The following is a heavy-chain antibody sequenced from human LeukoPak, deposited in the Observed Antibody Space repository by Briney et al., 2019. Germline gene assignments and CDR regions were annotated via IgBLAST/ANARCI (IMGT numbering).Heavy chain of an antibody. D-gene: IGHD5-18*01. V-gene: IGHV4-39*07. CDR3: ARGIKWIQLWLTTEPYYYYMDV. CDR2: IYYSGST. CDR1: GGSISSSSYY. J-gene: IGHJ6*03. Sequence: SETLSLTCTVSGGSISSSSYYWGWIRQPPGKGLEWIGSIYYSGSTYYNPSLKSRVTISVDTSKNQFSLKLSSVTAADTAVYYCARGIKWIQLWLTTEPYYYYMDVWGKGTTVTVSS.